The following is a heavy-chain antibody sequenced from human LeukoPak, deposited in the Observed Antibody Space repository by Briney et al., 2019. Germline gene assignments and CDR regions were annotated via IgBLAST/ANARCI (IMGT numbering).Heavy chain of an antibody. CDR3: ARGSGLDV. Sequence: GGSLRLSCAASGFTFSSYWMNWARQAPGKGLEWVASINHNGNVNYYVDSVKGRFTISRDNAKNSLYLQMSNLRAEDTAVYFCARGSGLDVWGQGSTVTVSS. D-gene: IGHD3-10*01. J-gene: IGHJ6*02. V-gene: IGHV3-7*03. CDR2: INHNGNVN. CDR1: GFTFSSYW.